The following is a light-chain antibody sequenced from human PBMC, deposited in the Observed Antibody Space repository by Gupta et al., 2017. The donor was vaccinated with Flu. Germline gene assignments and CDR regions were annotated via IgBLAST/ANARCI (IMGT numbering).Light chain of an antibody. V-gene: IGKV1-5*03. CDR3: QQYSSYPWT. J-gene: IGKJ1*01. CDR2: KAS. CDR1: QRSDSW. Sequence: PSTLSAAVVGRVTITCRARQRSDSWLAWYQQKPGKAPKRLIYKASNIESGVPSRFSGSGSGTEYTLTISSLQPDDFTTYYCQQYSSYPWTFGQGTTVEIK.